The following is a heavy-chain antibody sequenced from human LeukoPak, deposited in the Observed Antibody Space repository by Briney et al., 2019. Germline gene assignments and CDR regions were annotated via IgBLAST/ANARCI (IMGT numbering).Heavy chain of an antibody. CDR2: ISGSGGST. Sequence: PGGSLSHFCAASGFTFSSYAMSWVRQAPGKGLEWVSAISGSGGSTYYVDSVKGRFTISRDNSKNTLYLQMNSLRAEDTAVYYCAKGWRRDGYNGRFYYWGDGTLVTVSS. CDR3: AKGWRRDGYNGRFYY. CDR1: GFTFSSYA. V-gene: IGHV3-23*01. D-gene: IGHD5-24*01. J-gene: IGHJ4*01.